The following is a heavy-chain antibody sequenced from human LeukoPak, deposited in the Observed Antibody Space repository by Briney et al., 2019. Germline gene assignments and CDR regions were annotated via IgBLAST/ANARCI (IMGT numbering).Heavy chain of an antibody. V-gene: IGHV5-10-1*01. D-gene: IGHD3-10*01. CDR1: GSRFTSYW. J-gene: IGHJ4*02. Sequence: GASLKISCKGSGSRFTSYWIGWVRQMPGKGLEWMGRIDPSDSYTNYSPSFQGHVTISADKSISTAYLQWSSLKASDTAMYYCARLGGSGSFPYWGQGTLVTVSS. CDR2: IDPSDSYT. CDR3: ARLGGSGSFPY.